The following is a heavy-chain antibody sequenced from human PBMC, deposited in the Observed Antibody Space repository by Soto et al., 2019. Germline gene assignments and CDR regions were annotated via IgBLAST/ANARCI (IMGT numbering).Heavy chain of an antibody. V-gene: IGHV4-61*01. J-gene: IGHJ5*02. CDR2: IYYSGST. Sequence: SETLSLTCSVSGGSVSSGSYYWSWFRQPPGKGLEWIGYIYYSGSTNYNHSHKSRVTISVDTSKNQFSLQLSSVTAPDTAVYYSARWYRSGWHNWFDPWGQGTRVTVSS. D-gene: IGHD6-19*01. CDR1: GGSVSSGSYY. CDR3: ARWYRSGWHNWFDP.